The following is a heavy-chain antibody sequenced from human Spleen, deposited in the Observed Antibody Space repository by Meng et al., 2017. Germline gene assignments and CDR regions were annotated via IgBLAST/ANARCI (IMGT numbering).Heavy chain of an antibody. CDR2: ISWTSGSI. CDR3: ARDYGPDSSGYYFDY. J-gene: IGHJ4*02. CDR1: GFTFDDYA. Sequence: GGPLRLSCEASGFTFDDYAMHWVRQTPGKGLEWVSGISWTSGSIGYADSVKGRFTISRDNAKNSLYLQMNSLRAEDTAVYYCARDYGPDSSGYYFDYWGQGTLVTVSS. D-gene: IGHD3-22*01. V-gene: IGHV3-9*01.